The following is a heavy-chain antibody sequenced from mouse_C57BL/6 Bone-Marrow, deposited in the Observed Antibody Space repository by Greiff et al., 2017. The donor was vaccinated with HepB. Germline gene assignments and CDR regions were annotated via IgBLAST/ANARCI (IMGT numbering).Heavy chain of an antibody. CDR1: GYPFTDYE. CDR2: IDPETGGT. D-gene: IGHD2-4*01. V-gene: IGHV1-15*01. J-gene: IGHJ3*01. CDR3: TREGLRRGVAY. Sequence: VQLVESGAELVRPGASVTLSCKASGYPFTDYEMHWVKQTPVHGLAWIGAIDPETGGTAYNQKFKSKAILTADKSSSTAYMELRSLTSEDSAVYYCTREGLRRGVAYWGQGTLVTVSA.